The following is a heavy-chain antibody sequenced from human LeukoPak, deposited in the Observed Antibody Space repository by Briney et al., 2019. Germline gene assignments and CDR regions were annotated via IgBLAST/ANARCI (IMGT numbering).Heavy chain of an antibody. V-gene: IGHV3-7*01. CDR1: GFTFSSYA. D-gene: IGHD3-16*02. CDR3: AGFWGSSRLGFDY. Sequence: PGGSLRLSCAASGFTFSSYAMSWVRRAPGKGLERVANINQDESHKYYVDSVKGRFTLSRDNAKNSLYLQMDSLRAEDTAVYYCAGFWGSSRLGFDYWGQGTLVTVSS. J-gene: IGHJ4*02. CDR2: INQDESHK.